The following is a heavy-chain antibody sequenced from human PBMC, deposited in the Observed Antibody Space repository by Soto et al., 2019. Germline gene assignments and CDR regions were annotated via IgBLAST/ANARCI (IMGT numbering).Heavy chain of an antibody. J-gene: IGHJ4*02. CDR3: AKNPGYYYDSTGYHFDY. Sequence: GGSLRLSCVASGFTFSSYWMHWVRRTPGQGLVWVSHTDSDGSFTTYADSVKGRFTISRDNAKSTLFLQTNSLRAEDTAVYYCAKNPGYYYDSTGYHFDYWGQGTLVTAPQ. D-gene: IGHD3-22*01. V-gene: IGHV3-74*01. CDR1: GFTFSSYW. CDR2: TDSDGSFT.